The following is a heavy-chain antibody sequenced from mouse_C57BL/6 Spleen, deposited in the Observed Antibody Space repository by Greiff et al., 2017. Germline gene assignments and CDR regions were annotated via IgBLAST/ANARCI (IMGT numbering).Heavy chain of an antibody. J-gene: IGHJ1*03. V-gene: IGHV1-81*01. CDR2: IYPRSGNT. Sequence: QVQLQQSGAELARPGASVKLSCKASGYTFTSYGISWVKQRTGQGLEWIGEIYPRSGNTYYNEKFKGKATLTADKSSSTAYMELRSLTSEDSAVYFCARYYSNSWWYFDVWGTGTTVTVSS. D-gene: IGHD2-5*01. CDR3: ARYYSNSWWYFDV. CDR1: GYTFTSYG.